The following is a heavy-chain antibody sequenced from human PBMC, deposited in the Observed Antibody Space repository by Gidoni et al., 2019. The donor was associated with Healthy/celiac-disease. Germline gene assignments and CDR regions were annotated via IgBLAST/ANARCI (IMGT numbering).Heavy chain of an antibody. Sequence: EVQLLVSWGGLLQPGGSLRLSCSASVFPFRSYAMSWVRHAPGKGLEWVSAISGSGGSTYYADSVKGRFTISRDNAKNTLYLQMNSLRAEDTAVYYCAKGTYNWKNKEFDYWGKGALVTVSS. CDR3: AKGTYNWKNKEFDY. D-gene: IGHD1-20*01. J-gene: IGHJ4*02. CDR1: VFPFRSYA. V-gene: IGHV3-23*01. CDR2: ISGSGGST.